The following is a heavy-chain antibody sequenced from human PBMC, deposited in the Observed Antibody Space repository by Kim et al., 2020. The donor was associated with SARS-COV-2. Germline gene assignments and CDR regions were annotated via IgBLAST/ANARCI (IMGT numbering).Heavy chain of an antibody. V-gene: IGHV3-66*01. Sequence: GGSTLYADSVKGRFTISRDNSKNTLYLQMNSLRAEDTAVYYCARESYGMDVWGQGTTVTVSS. J-gene: IGHJ6*02. CDR2: GGST. CDR3: ARESYGMDV.